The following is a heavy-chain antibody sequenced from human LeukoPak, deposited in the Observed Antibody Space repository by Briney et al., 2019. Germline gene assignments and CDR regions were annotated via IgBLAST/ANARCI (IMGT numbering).Heavy chain of an antibody. D-gene: IGHD6-6*01. CDR3: AREPKSSIAARPYYYYYMDV. Sequence: SETLSLTCTVSGGSISSGGYYWSWIRQPPGKGLEWIGYIYHSGSTYYNPSLKSRVTISVDRSKNQFSLKLSSVTAADTAVYYCAREPKSSIAARPYYYYYMDVWGKGTTVTVSS. CDR2: IYHSGST. V-gene: IGHV4-30-2*01. CDR1: GGSISSGGYY. J-gene: IGHJ6*03.